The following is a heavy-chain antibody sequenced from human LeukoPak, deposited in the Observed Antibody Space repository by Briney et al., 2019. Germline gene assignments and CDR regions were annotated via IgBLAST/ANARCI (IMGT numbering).Heavy chain of an antibody. CDR3: ARADTTVTARGAFDI. V-gene: IGHV4-30-2*01. CDR1: GGSISSGGYS. CDR2: IYHSGST. Sequence: SETLSLTRAVSGGSISSGGYSWSWIRQPPGKGLEWIGYIYHSGSTYYNPSLKSRVTISVDRSKNQFSLKLSSVTAADTAVYYCARADTTVTARGAFDIWGQGTMVTVSS. J-gene: IGHJ3*02. D-gene: IGHD4-17*01.